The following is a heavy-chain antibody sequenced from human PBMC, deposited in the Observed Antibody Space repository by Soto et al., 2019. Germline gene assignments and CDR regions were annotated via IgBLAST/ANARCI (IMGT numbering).Heavy chain of an antibody. D-gene: IGHD6-13*01. CDR2: INAGNGNT. CDR1: GYTFTSYA. CDR3: ARVPYSSSWYVNYFDY. V-gene: IGHV1-3*01. Sequence: ASVKVSWKASGYTFTSYAMHWVRQAPGQRLEWMGWINAGNGNTKYSQKFQGRVTITRDTSASTAYMELSSLRSEDTAVYYCARVPYSSSWYVNYFDYWGQGTLVTVSS. J-gene: IGHJ4*02.